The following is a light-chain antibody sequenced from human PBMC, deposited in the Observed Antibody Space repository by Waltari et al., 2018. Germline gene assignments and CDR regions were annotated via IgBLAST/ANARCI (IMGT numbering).Light chain of an antibody. V-gene: IGLV2-14*03. J-gene: IGLJ3*02. CDR1: NSDVGGYNY. Sequence: QSALTQPASVSGSPGQSIALSCTGTNSDVGGYNYVAWYQQSPDKAPKLLIYDVTTRPSGVSNRFSGSKSGNTASLTIAGLQAEDEADYYCSSYTSSTTWVFGGGTKLTVL. CDR3: SSYTSSTTWV. CDR2: DVT.